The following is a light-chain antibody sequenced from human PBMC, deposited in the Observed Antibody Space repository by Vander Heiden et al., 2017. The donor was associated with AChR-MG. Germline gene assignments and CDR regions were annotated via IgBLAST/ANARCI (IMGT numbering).Light chain of an antibody. J-gene: IGLJ3*02. CDR1: SLRIYY. Sequence: SSELTQDPTVSVALGQTVRITCQGDSLRIYYASWYRQKTGQAPVLVIYGKNNRPSGIPDRFSGSSSGNTASLTITGAQAEDEADYYCNSRDSSGNHLVFGGGTKLTVL. CDR2: GKN. V-gene: IGLV3-19*01. CDR3: NSRDSSGNHLV.